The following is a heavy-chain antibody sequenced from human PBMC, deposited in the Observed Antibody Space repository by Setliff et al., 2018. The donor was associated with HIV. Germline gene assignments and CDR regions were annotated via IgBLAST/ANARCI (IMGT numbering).Heavy chain of an antibody. Sequence: GGSLRLSCAASGFTFSSYSMNWVRQAPGKGLEWVSSISSSSRSKYHADSVKGRFTISRDNAKNSLYLQMNSLTAEDTAVYYCARDVSWRVRTYIDYWGQGALVTVSS. CDR1: GFTFSSYS. D-gene: IGHD3-3*01. J-gene: IGHJ4*02. V-gene: IGHV3-21*01. CDR3: ARDVSWRVRTYIDY. CDR2: ISSSSRSK.